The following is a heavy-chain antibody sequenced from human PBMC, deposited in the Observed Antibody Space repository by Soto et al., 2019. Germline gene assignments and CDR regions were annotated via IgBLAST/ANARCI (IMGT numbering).Heavy chain of an antibody. V-gene: IGHV4-59*01. CDR3: ARVFRGGAENGMDV. CDR2: IYVSGST. D-gene: IGHD3-10*02. CDR1: GGSISSYF. J-gene: IGHJ6*02. Sequence: PSETLSLTCTVSGGSISSYFWSWIRQPPGKGLECIGYIYVSGSTYYNPSLKSRVTISVDTSKNQFSLKLSSVTAADTAVYYCARVFRGGAENGMDVWGQGTTVTVSS.